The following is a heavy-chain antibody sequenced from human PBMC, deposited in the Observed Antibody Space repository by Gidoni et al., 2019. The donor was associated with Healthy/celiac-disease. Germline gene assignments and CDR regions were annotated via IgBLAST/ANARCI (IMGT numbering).Heavy chain of an antibody. D-gene: IGHD3-10*01. CDR2: IGSSVSTI. V-gene: IGHV3-11*01. CDR1: GFPFRAYY. CDR3: ARDLGLWCGELLAHDAFDI. Sequence: VPLVESGGGIVKPVGSLRLSCDAAGFPFRAYYMSWIRQAPGKGLGWVSYIGSSVSTIYYADSVKGRFTISRDNAKNSLYLQMNSLSAEDTAVYYCARDLGLWCGELLAHDAFDIWGQGTMVTVSS. J-gene: IGHJ3*02.